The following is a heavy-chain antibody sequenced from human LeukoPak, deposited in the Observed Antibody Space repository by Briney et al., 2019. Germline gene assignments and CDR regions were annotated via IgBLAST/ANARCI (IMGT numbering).Heavy chain of an antibody. CDR1: GFTFSSYS. Sequence: GGSLRLSCAASGFTFSSYSMNWVRQAPGEGLEWVSSISSSSSYIYYADSVKGRFTISRDNAKNSLFLQMNSLRAEDTAVYYCASHYYDNSGYYYHYFDYWGQGTLVTVSS. CDR3: ASHYYDNSGYYYHYFDY. D-gene: IGHD3-22*01. J-gene: IGHJ4*02. CDR2: ISSSSSYI. V-gene: IGHV3-21*01.